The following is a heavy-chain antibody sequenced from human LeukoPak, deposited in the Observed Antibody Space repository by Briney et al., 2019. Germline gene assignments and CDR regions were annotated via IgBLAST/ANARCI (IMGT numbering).Heavy chain of an antibody. CDR1: GFTFSSYS. CDR3: ARTVLGTLARGALSYYFDY. D-gene: IGHD3-10*01. Sequence: PGGFLRLSCAASGFTFSSYSMSWVRQAPGKGLEWVSSISSGGSYIYYADSAKDRFTISRDSARNSVHLQMNSLRAEDTAIYYCARTVLGTLARGALSYYFDYWGQGTPVTVST. CDR2: ISSGGSYI. J-gene: IGHJ4*02. V-gene: IGHV3-21*01.